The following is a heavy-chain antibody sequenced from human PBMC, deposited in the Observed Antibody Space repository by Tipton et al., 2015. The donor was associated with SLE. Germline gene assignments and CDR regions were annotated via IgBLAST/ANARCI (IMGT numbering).Heavy chain of an antibody. J-gene: IGHJ3*02. CDR2: INHSGST. V-gene: IGHV4-59*12. Sequence: TLSLTCTVSGGSIDNYYWTWIRQSPGKGLEWIGDINHSGSTNYNPSLKSRVTISVDTSKNQFSLKLSSVTAADTAVYYCTRELDTFDIWGQGTMVTVSS. CDR3: TRELDTFDI. CDR1: GGSIDNYY.